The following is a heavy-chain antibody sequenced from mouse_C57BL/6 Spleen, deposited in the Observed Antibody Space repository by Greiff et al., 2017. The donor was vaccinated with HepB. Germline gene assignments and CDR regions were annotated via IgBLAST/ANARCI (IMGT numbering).Heavy chain of an antibody. J-gene: IGHJ1*03. Sequence: VQLQQSGTVLARPGASVKMSCKTSGYTFTSYWMHWVKQRPGQGLEWLGDIYPGNSDTSYNQKFKGKAKLTAVTSASTAYMELSSLTNADSAVYYCTRIVAIHWYFDVWGTGTTVTVSS. CDR2: IYPGNSDT. D-gene: IGHD1-1*01. CDR1: GYTFTSYW. V-gene: IGHV1-5*01. CDR3: TRIVAIHWYFDV.